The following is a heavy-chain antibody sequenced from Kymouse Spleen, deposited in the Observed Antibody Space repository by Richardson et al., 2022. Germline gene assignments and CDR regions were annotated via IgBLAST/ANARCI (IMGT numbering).Heavy chain of an antibody. J-gene: IGHJ3*02. CDR1: GGSISSGGYY. D-gene: IGHD3-22*01. Sequence: QVQLQESGPGLVKPSQTLSLTCTVSGGSISSGGYYWSWIRQHPGKGLEWIGYIYYSGSTYYNPSLKSRVTISVDTSKNQFSLKLSSVTAADTAVYYCARDPYYYDSSGYYLDAFDIWGQGTMVTVSS. CDR2: IYYSGST. V-gene: IGHV4-31*03. CDR3: ARDPYYYDSSGYYLDAFDI.